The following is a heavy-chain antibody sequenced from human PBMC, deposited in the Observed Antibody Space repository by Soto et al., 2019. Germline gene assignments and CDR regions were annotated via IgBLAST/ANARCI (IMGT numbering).Heavy chain of an antibody. V-gene: IGHV1-58*01. CDR3: AYCSGGSCYYYGMDV. Sequence: SVKVSCKASGFTFTSSAVQWVRQARGQRLEWIGWIVVGSGNTNYAQKFQERVTITRDMSTSTAYMELSSLRSEDTAVYYCAYCSGGSCYYYGMDVWGQGTTVTVSS. D-gene: IGHD2-15*01. J-gene: IGHJ6*02. CDR1: GFTFTSSA. CDR2: IVVGSGNT.